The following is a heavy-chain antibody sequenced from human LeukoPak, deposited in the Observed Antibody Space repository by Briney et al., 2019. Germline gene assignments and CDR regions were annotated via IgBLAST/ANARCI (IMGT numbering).Heavy chain of an antibody. J-gene: IGHJ4*02. D-gene: IGHD2-21*02. CDR1: GGSISSYY. CDR2: IYYSGST. CDR3: AREPCGGDCYSGYFDY. V-gene: IGHV4-59*01. Sequence: VKPSETLSLTCTVSGGSISSYYWSWIRQPPGKGLEWIGYIYYSGSTNYNPSLKSRVTISVDTSKNQFSLKLSSVTAADTAVYYCAREPCGGDCYSGYFDYWGQGTLVTVPS.